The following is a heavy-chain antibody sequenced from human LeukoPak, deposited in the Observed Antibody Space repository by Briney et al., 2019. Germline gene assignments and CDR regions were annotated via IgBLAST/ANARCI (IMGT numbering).Heavy chain of an antibody. CDR2: INHSGST. Sequence: SETLSLTCAVYGGSFSGYYWSWIRQPPGKGLEWIGEINHSGSTNYNPSLKSRVTISVDTSKNQFSLKLSSVTAADTAVYYCATTQWELHGGFDYWGQGNLVTVSS. CDR1: GGSFSGYY. D-gene: IGHD1-26*01. V-gene: IGHV4-34*01. J-gene: IGHJ4*02. CDR3: ATTQWELHGGFDY.